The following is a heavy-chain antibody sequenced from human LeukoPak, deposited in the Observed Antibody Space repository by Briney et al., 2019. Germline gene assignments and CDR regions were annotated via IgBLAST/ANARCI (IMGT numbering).Heavy chain of an antibody. CDR3: ARVGANDYGDSPAGY. CDR2: IIPILGIA. D-gene: IGHD4-17*01. CDR1: GGTFSSYA. Sequence: ASVKVSRKASGGTFSSYAISWVRQAPGQGLEWMGRIIPILGIANYAQKFQGRVTITADKSTSTAYMELSSLRSEDTAVYYCARVGANDYGDSPAGYWGQGTLVTVSS. V-gene: IGHV1-69*04. J-gene: IGHJ4*02.